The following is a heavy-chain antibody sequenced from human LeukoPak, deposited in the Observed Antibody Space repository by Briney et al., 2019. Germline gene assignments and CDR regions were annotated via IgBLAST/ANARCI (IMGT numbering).Heavy chain of an antibody. J-gene: IGHJ4*02. CDR3: ASGPYYYDSSAYYPDGY. CDR2: ISSSGSTI. Sequence: PGGSLRLSCAASGFTFSSYEMNWVRQAPGKGLEWVSYISSSGSTIYYADSVKGRFTISRDNAKNSLYLQMNSLRAEDTAVYYCASGPYYYDSSAYYPDGYWGQGTLVTVSS. V-gene: IGHV3-48*03. D-gene: IGHD3-22*01. CDR1: GFTFSSYE.